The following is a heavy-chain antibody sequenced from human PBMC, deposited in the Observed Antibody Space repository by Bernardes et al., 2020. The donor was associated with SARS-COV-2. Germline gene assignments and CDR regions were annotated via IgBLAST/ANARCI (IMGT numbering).Heavy chain of an antibody. V-gene: IGHV4-34*01. D-gene: IGHD3-10*01. J-gene: IGHJ6*02. Sequence: SETLSLTCAVYGGSFSGYYWSWIRKPPGKGLEWIGEINHSGSTNYNPSLKSRVTISVDTSKNQFSLKLSSVTAADTAVYYCARSRTGSYLLWSYGMDVWGQGTTVTVSS. CDR1: GGSFSGYY. CDR2: INHSGST. CDR3: ARSRTGSYLLWSYGMDV.